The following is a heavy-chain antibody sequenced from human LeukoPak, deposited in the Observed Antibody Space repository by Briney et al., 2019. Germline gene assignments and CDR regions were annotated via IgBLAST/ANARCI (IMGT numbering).Heavy chain of an antibody. CDR3: ARDTPEISDCSSTSCPGAFDI. J-gene: IGHJ3*02. CDR2: ISAYNGNT. Sequence: ASVKVSCKASGYTFTSYGISWVRQAPGQGLEWMGWISAYNGNTNYAQKLQGRVTMATDTSTSTAYMELRSLRSDDTAVYYCARDTPEISDCSSTSCPGAFDIWGQGTMATVSS. V-gene: IGHV1-18*01. CDR1: GYTFTSYG. D-gene: IGHD2-2*01.